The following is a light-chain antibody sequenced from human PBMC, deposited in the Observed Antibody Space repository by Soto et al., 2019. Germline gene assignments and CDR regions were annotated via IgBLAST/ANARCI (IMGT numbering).Light chain of an antibody. CDR1: QSISSQ. J-gene: IGKJ4*01. Sequence: EIVMTQSPVTLSVSPGERATLSCRASQSISSQLAWYQQKPGQAPRLLISGASTRATGIPARFSGGGSGTEFTLTISSLQSEDFAVYYCQPYNNLPLVTFGGGTKVEIK. CDR2: GAS. V-gene: IGKV3-15*01. CDR3: QPYNNLPLVT.